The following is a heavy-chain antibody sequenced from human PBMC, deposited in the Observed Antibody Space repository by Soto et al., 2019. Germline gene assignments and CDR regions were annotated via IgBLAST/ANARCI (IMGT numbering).Heavy chain of an antibody. Sequence: QVQLQESGPGLVKPSETLSLTCTVSNGSIINYYWSWIRQPPGKELEWVGYIYYSGSTNYNPSLKSRVTMSVDMSRNQRSLKLNSVTAADTAVYFCGSRLTLATTTGEGFDIWGQGTMVIVSS. CDR3: GSRLTLATTTGEGFDI. V-gene: IGHV4-59*01. J-gene: IGHJ3*02. CDR1: NGSIINYY. D-gene: IGHD4-17*01. CDR2: IYYSGST.